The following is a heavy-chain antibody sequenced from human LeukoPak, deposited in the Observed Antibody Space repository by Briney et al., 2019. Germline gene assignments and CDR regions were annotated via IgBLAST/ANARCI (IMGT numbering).Heavy chain of an antibody. CDR3: ARDSTIFGVVTSDY. J-gene: IGHJ4*02. Sequence: GGSLRLSCAASGFTFSSYAMSWVRQAPGKGLEWVSAISGSGGSTYYADSVRGRFTISRDNSKNTLYLQMNSLRAEDTAVYYCARDSTIFGVVTSDYWGQGTLVTVSS. CDR2: ISGSGGST. D-gene: IGHD3-3*01. V-gene: IGHV3-23*01. CDR1: GFTFSSYA.